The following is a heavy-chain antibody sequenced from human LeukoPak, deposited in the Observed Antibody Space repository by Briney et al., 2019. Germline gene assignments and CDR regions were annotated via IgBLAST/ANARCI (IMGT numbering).Heavy chain of an antibody. CDR2: ITRSSGYI. Sequence: GGSLRLSCAASGFTFSDYSMNWVRQAPGKGLEWVSSITRSSGYIYYEDAVKGRFTISRDNAKNSLFLQMTSLRAEDTAVYYCARDCGGYCSSSSSPYGMDVRGRGTTVTVSS. CDR3: ARDCGGYCSSSSSPYGMDV. CDR1: GFTFSDYS. V-gene: IGHV3-21*01. D-gene: IGHD2-2*03. J-gene: IGHJ6*02.